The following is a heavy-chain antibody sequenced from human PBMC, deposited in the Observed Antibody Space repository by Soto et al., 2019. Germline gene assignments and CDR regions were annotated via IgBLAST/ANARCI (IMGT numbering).Heavy chain of an antibody. CDR3: ASGLYYYDSSGYYYYYYGMDV. V-gene: IGHV4-59*01. J-gene: IGHJ6*02. CDR1: GGSISSYY. D-gene: IGHD3-22*01. Sequence: SETLSLTCTVSGGSISSYYWSWIRQPPGKGLEWIGYIYYSGSTNYNPSLKSRVTISVDTSKNQFSLKLSSVTAADTAVYYCASGLYYYDSSGYYYYYYGMDVWGQGTTVTVSS. CDR2: IYYSGST.